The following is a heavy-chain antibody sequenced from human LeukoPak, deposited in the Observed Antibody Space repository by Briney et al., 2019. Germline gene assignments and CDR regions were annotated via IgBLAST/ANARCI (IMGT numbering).Heavy chain of an antibody. J-gene: IGHJ6*03. CDR1: GGSISSSSYY. V-gene: IGHV4-39*01. CDR3: ARRTSRYYMDV. Sequence: PSETLSLTCTVSGGSISSSSYYWGWIRQPPGKGLEWIGSIYYSGNTYYNPSLKSRVTISVDTSKNQFSLKLSSVTAEDTAVYYCARRTSRYYMDVWGKGTTVTVSS. CDR2: IYYSGNT. D-gene: IGHD2-2*01.